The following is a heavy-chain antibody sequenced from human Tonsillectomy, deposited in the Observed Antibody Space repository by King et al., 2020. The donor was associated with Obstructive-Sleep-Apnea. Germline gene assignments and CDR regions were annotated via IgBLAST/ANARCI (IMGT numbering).Heavy chain of an antibody. CDR3: ARSLSRIWFGDLFPFDS. D-gene: IGHD3-10*01. CDR2: MSGSGGGS. J-gene: IGHJ4*02. Sequence: DVQLVESGGGLVQPGGSLRLSCTASGFTFSSYMSWVRQAPGKGLEWVSRMSGSGGGSFYADSVKGRFTVSRDNSKNTLYLQMNSLRAEDTAVYYCARSLSRIWFGDLFPFDSWGQGTLVTVSS. V-gene: IGHV3-23*04. CDR1: GFTFSSY.